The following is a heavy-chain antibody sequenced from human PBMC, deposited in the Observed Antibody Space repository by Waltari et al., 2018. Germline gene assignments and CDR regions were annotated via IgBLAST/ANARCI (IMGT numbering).Heavy chain of an antibody. Sequence: QVQLVQSGAEVKKPGASVKVSCKASGYTFTGYYMHWVRQAPGQGLEWIGWRNPNSGGTNQAQKFKGRVTMTRDTSISTAYMELSRLRSDDTAVYYCARSGVGIAVAVDYWGQGTLVTVSS. CDR1: GYTFTGYY. CDR2: RNPNSGGT. D-gene: IGHD6-19*01. CDR3: ARSGVGIAVAVDY. V-gene: IGHV1-2*02. J-gene: IGHJ4*02.